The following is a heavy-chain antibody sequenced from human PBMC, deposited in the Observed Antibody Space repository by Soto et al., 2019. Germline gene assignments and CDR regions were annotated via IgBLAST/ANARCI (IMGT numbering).Heavy chain of an antibody. CDR1: GFTFSSYA. D-gene: IGHD2-15*01. J-gene: IGHJ4*02. Sequence: EVQVLESGGGLVKPGGSLRLSCAASGFTFSSYAMSWVRQAQGKGREWVSGVSASGSITSYADSAKGRFTISRDNAKNTMFLQMNSLRAEDTAVYFCAKGDCSGGRCYRGFDYWGQGTLVTVSS. CDR3: AKGDCSGGRCYRGFDY. V-gene: IGHV3-23*01. CDR2: VSASGSIT.